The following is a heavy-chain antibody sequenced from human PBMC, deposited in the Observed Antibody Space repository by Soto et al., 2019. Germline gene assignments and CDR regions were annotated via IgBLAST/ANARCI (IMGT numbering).Heavy chain of an antibody. Sequence: ASVKVSCKASGYTFTVYYMHCVLQSALQGLEWMGCINPNSSGTNYAQKFQGRVTMTRDMSISTAYMELRRLTSDDTAVYYCARVRTYYDSSGSLDYWGQGTLVTVSS. V-gene: IGHV1-2*02. CDR2: INPNSSGT. CDR3: ARVRTYYDSSGSLDY. CDR1: GYTFTVYY. J-gene: IGHJ4*02. D-gene: IGHD3-22*01.